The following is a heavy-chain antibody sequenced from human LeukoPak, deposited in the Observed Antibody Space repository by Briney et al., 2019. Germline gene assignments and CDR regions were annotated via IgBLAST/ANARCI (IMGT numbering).Heavy chain of an antibody. V-gene: IGHV1-69*05. CDR3: ATGRIAAAGIDY. Sequence: GSSVKVSCKASGGTFSSYAISWVRQAPGQGLEWMGGIIPIFGTANYAQKFQGRVTITTDESTSTAYMELSSLRSADTAVYYCATGRIAAAGIDYWGQGTLVTVSS. CDR2: IIPIFGTA. J-gene: IGHJ4*02. CDR1: GGTFSSYA. D-gene: IGHD6-13*01.